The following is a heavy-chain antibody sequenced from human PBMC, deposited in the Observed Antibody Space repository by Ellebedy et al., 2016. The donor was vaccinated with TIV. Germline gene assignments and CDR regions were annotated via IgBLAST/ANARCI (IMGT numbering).Heavy chain of an antibody. Sequence: ASVKVSCXASGGTFTSYAMHWVRQAPGQRLEWMGWINAGNGNTKYSQKFQGRVTITRDTSASTAYMELSSLRSEDTAVYYCARVGIAVAGTFYYGMDVWGQGTTVTVSS. CDR2: INAGNGNT. CDR3: ARVGIAVAGTFYYGMDV. CDR1: GGTFTSYA. V-gene: IGHV1-3*01. J-gene: IGHJ6*02. D-gene: IGHD6-19*01.